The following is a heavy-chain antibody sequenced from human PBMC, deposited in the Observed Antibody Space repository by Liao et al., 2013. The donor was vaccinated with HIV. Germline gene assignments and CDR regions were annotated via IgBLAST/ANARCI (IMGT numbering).Heavy chain of an antibody. CDR2: ISSSGST. V-gene: IGHV4-4*07. Sequence: QVQLQESGPGLVKPSETLSLTCAVSGDSINNHYWNWIRQPAGRGLEWIGRISSSGSTDYNPSLKSRVTISIDSSMSQFSLRLTSLTVADSAVYYCARDRGSGGRPHNWFDPWGQGTLVTVSA. CDR1: GDSINNHY. D-gene: IGHD5-12*01. CDR3: ARDRGSGGRPHNWFDP. J-gene: IGHJ5*01.